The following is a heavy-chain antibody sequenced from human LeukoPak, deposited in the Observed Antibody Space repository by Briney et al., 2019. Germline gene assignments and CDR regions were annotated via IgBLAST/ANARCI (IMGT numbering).Heavy chain of an antibody. J-gene: IGHJ4*02. D-gene: IGHD2-2*01. V-gene: IGHV3-48*01. Sequence: PRGSLTLSCAASGFTFSSYSMNWVRQAPGKGLEWVSYISSSSSTIYYADSVKGGFTISRDSSKNTLYLQMNSLRAEDTAVYYCARARSISYAFDYWGQGTLVTVSS. CDR3: ARARSISYAFDY. CDR1: GFTFSSYS. CDR2: ISSSSSTI.